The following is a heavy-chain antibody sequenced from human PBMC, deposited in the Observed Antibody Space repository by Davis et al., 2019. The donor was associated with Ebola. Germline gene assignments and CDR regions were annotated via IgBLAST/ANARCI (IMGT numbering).Heavy chain of an antibody. Sequence: AASVKVSCKASGYTFTGYSMHWVRQAPGQGLEWMGWINSNTGGANYAQKLQGWVTMTRDTSISTADMELSRLRSDDTAVYYCARAGDSYGYDYYYGMDVWGQGTTVTVSS. J-gene: IGHJ6*02. V-gene: IGHV1-2*04. CDR1: GYTFTGYS. CDR2: INSNTGGA. D-gene: IGHD5-18*01. CDR3: ARAGDSYGYDYYYGMDV.